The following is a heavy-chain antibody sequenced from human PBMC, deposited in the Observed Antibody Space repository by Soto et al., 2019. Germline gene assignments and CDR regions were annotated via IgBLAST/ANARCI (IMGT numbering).Heavy chain of an antibody. CDR2: ISSSSSYI. Sequence: PGDSLKISCAASGFTFSRYSMNWVRQAPGKGLEWVSSISSSSSYIYYADSVKGRFTISRDNAKNSLYLQMNSLRPQDTAVYYCASSPGITGTTLPFAYWGQGTLVTVSS. D-gene: IGHD1-20*01. V-gene: IGHV3-21*01. CDR1: GFTFSRYS. J-gene: IGHJ4*02. CDR3: ASSPGITGTTLPFAY.